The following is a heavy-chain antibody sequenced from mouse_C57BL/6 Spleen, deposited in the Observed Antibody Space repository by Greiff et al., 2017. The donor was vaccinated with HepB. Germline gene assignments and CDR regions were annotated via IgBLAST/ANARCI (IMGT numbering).Heavy chain of an antibody. Sequence: QVQLKQPGAELVMPGASVKLSCKASGYTFTSYWMHWVKQRPGQGLEWIGEIDPSDSYTNYNQKFKGKSTLTVDKSSSTAYMQLSSLTSEDSAVYYCARGVWLRRAMDYWGQGTSVTVSS. J-gene: IGHJ4*01. CDR3: ARGVWLRRAMDY. CDR1: GYTFTSYW. CDR2: IDPSDSYT. V-gene: IGHV1-69*01. D-gene: IGHD2-2*01.